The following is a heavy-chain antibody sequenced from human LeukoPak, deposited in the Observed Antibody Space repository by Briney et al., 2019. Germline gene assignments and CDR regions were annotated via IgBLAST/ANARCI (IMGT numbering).Heavy chain of an antibody. CDR1: GASVSDGNYY. J-gene: IGHJ4*02. CDR3: ARAPVTGSGIY. V-gene: IGHV4-61*01. Sequence: SETLSLTCSVSGASVSDGNYYWSWIRQPPGKGLEWSGYMFYSESTKYNPSLKSRVTISVDTSKNQFSLNLSSVTEADTAVYYCARAPVTGSGIYWGQGTLVTVSS. D-gene: IGHD6-19*01. CDR2: MFYSEST.